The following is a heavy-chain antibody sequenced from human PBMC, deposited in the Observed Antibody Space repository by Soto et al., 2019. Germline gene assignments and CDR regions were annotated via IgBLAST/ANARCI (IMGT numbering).Heavy chain of an antibody. CDR1: GGSFSGYY. CDR3: ARGYLICSGGSCVFDY. V-gene: IGHV4-34*01. J-gene: IGHJ4*02. CDR2: INHSGST. Sequence: QVQLQQWGAGLLKPSETLSLTCAVYGGSFSGYYWSWIRQPPGKGLEWIGEINHSGSTNYNPSLKSRVTISVDTSKNQSSLKLSSVTAADTAVYYCARGYLICSGGSCVFDYWGQGTLVTVSS. D-gene: IGHD2-15*01.